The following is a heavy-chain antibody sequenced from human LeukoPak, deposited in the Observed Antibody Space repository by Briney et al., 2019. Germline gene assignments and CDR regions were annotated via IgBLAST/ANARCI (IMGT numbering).Heavy chain of an antibody. D-gene: IGHD6-19*01. V-gene: IGHV4-59*01. Sequence: SETLSLTCTVSGGSISSYYWSWIRQPPGKGLEWIGYIYYSGSTNYNPSLKSRVTISVDTSKSQFSLKLSSVTAADTAVYYCARAVASSGWPHFDYWGQGTLVTVSS. CDR1: GGSISSYY. CDR2: IYYSGST. CDR3: ARAVASSGWPHFDY. J-gene: IGHJ4*02.